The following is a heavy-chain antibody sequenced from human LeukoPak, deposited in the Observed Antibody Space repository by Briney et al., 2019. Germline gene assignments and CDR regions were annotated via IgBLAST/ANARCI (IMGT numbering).Heavy chain of an antibody. Sequence: SGGSLRLFCAASGFIFSRYAMSWVRQAPGKGLEWISAIAVSGDITYYADSMDRRFTITKNNSNNTQYLIMSSMGAEATAEYYSAKGVSGHGLLDYWGQGTLVTVSS. D-gene: IGHD3-10*01. CDR3: AKGVSGHGLLDY. V-gene: IGHV3-23*01. CDR2: IAVSGDIT. CDR1: GFIFSRYA. J-gene: IGHJ4*02.